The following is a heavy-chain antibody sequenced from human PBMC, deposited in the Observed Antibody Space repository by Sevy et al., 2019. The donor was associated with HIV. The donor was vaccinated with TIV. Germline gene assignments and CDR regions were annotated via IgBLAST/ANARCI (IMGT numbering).Heavy chain of an antibody. D-gene: IGHD6-13*01. CDR2: INQDGNKK. J-gene: IGHJ4*02. V-gene: IGHV3-7*01. CDR3: VRAMAAAQSY. CDR1: GFTLSSYW. Sequence: GESLKISCAASGFTLSSYWVNWVRQAPGKGLEWVANINQDGNKKYYVDSVKGRFTISRDNIMNSVHLQMNSLRAEDMAVYYCVRAMAAAQSYWGQGALVTVSS.